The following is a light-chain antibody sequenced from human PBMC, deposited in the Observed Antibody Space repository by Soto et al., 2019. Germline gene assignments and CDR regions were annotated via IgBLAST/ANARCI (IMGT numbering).Light chain of an antibody. J-gene: IGKJ3*01. Sequence: DIQMTQSPSSLSASVGDRVTITCRASQSISSYLNWYQQKPGKAPKLLIYAASTLQSGVPSRFSGSGSGTDFTLTISSLQPEDFATYYCQQCYSTPLFGPGTNVDIK. CDR2: AAS. CDR3: QQCYSTPL. CDR1: QSISSY. V-gene: IGKV1-39*01.